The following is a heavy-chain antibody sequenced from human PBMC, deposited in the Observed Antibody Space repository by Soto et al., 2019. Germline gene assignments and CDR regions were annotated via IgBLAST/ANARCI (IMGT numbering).Heavy chain of an antibody. CDR1: GFTVSSVY. J-gene: IGHJ4*02. CDR3: ARDILGGAYDFLH. D-gene: IGHD3-3*01. CDR2: ITSGGRT. V-gene: IGHV3-66*01. Sequence: EVQLVESGGGLVQPGGSLRLSCAASGFTVSSVYMTWVRQATGKGLEWVSVITSGGRTYYADSVRVRFTFSRDNSKNTLYRQMNSLRAEDTAVYYCARDILGGAYDFLHGGQGTLVTVSS.